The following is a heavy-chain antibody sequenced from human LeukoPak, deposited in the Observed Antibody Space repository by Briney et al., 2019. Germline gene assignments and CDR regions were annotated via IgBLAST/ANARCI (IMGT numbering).Heavy chain of an antibody. D-gene: IGHD7-27*01. CDR3: TTTGAYRYYFDY. CDR2: IKSKTDGGTT. V-gene: IGHV3-15*01. J-gene: IGHJ4*02. CDR1: GFTFSNAW. Sequence: GGSLRLSWAASGFTFSNAWMSWGRQAPGKGLEWVGRIKSKTDGGTTDYAAPVKGKFTSSRDDSKNTLYLQMNSLKTEDTAVYYCTTTGAYRYYFDYWGQGTLVTVSS.